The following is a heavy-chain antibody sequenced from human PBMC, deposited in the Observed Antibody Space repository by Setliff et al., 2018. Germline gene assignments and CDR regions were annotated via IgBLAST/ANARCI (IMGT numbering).Heavy chain of an antibody. CDR1: GYTFTSYG. V-gene: IGHV1-18*01. D-gene: IGHD2-15*01. CDR2: ISAYNGYI. CDR3: ARVPPKIVVTVAALDY. Sequence: WASVKVSCKASGYTFTSYGITWVRQAPGQGLEWMAWISAYNGYIVYAQRFQGRVTVTTDTSTSTAYMELRSLRSDDTAVYYCARVPPKIVVTVAALDYWGQGALVTVSS. J-gene: IGHJ4*02.